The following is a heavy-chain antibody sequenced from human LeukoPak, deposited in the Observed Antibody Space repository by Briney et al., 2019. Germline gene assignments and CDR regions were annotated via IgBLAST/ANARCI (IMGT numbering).Heavy chain of an antibody. V-gene: IGHV3-30*02. D-gene: IGHD7-27*01. CDR1: GFTFSNYG. Sequence: GGSLRLSCAASGFTFSNYGLHCVRQAPGKGLGWVAFIRFDGNNKYYADSVKGRFTISRDNSKNALYLQMNSLRAEDTAVYYCARETNWGFDYWGQGTLVTVSS. CDR3: ARETNWGFDY. J-gene: IGHJ4*02. CDR2: IRFDGNNK.